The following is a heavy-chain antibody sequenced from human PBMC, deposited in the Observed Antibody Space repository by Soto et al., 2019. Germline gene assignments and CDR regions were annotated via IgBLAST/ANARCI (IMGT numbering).Heavy chain of an antibody. CDR2: IKSKKDGGAR. V-gene: IGHV3-15*01. Sequence: EVQVVESGGDQVEPGGSLRLSCETSGFMFSSAWMSWVRQAPGKGLEWVARIKSKKDGGARDYAAPVNGRFSISRDDSKSTVYLQMNSLRAEDTALYYCVEGWNDFWGQGTLVTVSS. CDR3: VEGWNDF. D-gene: IGHD1-1*01. J-gene: IGHJ4*02. CDR1: GFMFSSAW.